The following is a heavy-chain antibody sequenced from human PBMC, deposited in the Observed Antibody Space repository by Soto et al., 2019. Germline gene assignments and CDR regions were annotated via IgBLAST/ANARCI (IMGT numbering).Heavy chain of an antibody. D-gene: IGHD3-22*01. V-gene: IGHV3-23*01. CDR1: GFPFSSYA. CDR3: AVSSGYYYWFGDY. Sequence: PGGSLRLSCAASGFPFSSYAMSWVRQAPGKGLEWVSAISGSGGSTYYADSVKGRFTISRDNSKNTLYLQMNSLRAEDTAVYYCAVSSGYYYWFGDYWGQGTLVTVSS. CDR2: ISGSGGST. J-gene: IGHJ4*02.